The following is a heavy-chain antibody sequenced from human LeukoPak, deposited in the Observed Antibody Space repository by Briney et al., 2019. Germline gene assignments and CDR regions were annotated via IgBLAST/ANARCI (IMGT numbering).Heavy chain of an antibody. V-gene: IGHV4-38-2*01. Sequence: SETLSLTCAVHGGSFSGYFWGWIRQPPGKGLEWIGTIYHSGSTYYNASLESRVTISVDTSKNQFSLKLSSVTAADTAVYYCARAYSSSWYFNWFDPWGQGTLVTVSS. CDR1: GGSFSGYF. J-gene: IGHJ5*02. D-gene: IGHD6-13*01. CDR2: IYHSGST. CDR3: ARAYSSSWYFNWFDP.